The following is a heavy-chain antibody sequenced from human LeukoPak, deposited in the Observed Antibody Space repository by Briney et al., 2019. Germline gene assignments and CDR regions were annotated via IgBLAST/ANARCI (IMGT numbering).Heavy chain of an antibody. CDR2: IWYDGSNK. CDR3: ARDSDYYDSSGYSYLDY. J-gene: IGHJ4*02. V-gene: IGHV3-33*01. CDR1: GFTFSSYG. D-gene: IGHD3-22*01. Sequence: GGSLRLSCAASGFTFSSYGMHWVRQAPGKGLEWVAVIWYDGSNKYYADSVKGRFTISRDNSKNTLYLQMNSLRAEDTAVYYCARDSDYYDSSGYSYLDYWGQGTLVTASS.